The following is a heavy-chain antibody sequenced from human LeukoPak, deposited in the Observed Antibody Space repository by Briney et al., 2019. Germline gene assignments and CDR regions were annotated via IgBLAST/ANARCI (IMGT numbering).Heavy chain of an antibody. D-gene: IGHD2-2*01. V-gene: IGHV3-21*01. CDR1: GFTFSSYS. CDR2: ISSSSSYI. J-gene: IGHJ6*03. Sequence: PGGSLRLSCAASGFTFSSYSMNWVRQAPGKGLEWVSSISSSSSYIYYADSVKGRFTISRDNAKNSLYLQMNSLRAEDTAVYYCARGPPRVPAYYMDVWGKGTTVTVSS. CDR3: ARGPPRVPAYYMDV.